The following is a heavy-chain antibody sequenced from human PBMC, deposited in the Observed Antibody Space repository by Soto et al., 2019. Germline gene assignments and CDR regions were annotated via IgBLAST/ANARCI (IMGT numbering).Heavy chain of an antibody. CDR1: GYTFTSDG. Sequence: QVQLVQSGAEVKKPGASVKVSCKASGYTFTSDGISWVRQAPGQGLEWMGGISAYNGNTNYAQKLQGRVTMTTETSTSTAYMELRSLRSDDTAVYYCARDSSYDYGDYSWFDPWGQGTLVTVSS. CDR2: ISAYNGNT. D-gene: IGHD4-17*01. J-gene: IGHJ5*02. CDR3: ARDSSYDYGDYSWFDP. V-gene: IGHV1-18*01.